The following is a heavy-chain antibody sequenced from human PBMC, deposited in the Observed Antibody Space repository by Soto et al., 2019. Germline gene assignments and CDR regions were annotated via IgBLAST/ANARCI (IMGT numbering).Heavy chain of an antibody. V-gene: IGHV3-30*03. J-gene: IGHJ6*02. CDR2: ISFDGGNT. Sequence: PGGSLRLSCVASGFTFNNYGMHWVRQAPGKGLEWIVVISFDGGNTYYADSVKGRFTISRDNSKNSLYLQMNSLRAGDTAVYYCARGLHYYDSSGYYPYYYYYGMDVWGQGTTVTVSS. D-gene: IGHD3-22*01. CDR3: ARGLHYYDSSGYYPYYYYYGMDV. CDR1: GFTFNNYG.